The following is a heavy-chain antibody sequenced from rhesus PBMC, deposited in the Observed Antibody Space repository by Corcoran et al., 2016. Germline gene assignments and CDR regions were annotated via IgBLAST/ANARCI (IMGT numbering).Heavy chain of an antibody. J-gene: IGHJ4*01. Sequence: QLQLQESGPGLVKPSETLSLTCAVSGGSISSNWWSGIRQPPGKGLEWVGRIAGSGGSTSYTPYRKSRVTISTDTSKNQLSLKLISVTAADTAVYYCARGVDYWGQGVLVTVSS. V-gene: IGHV4-173*01. CDR3: ARGVDY. D-gene: IGHD3-34*01. CDR1: GGSISSNW. CDR2: IAGSGGST.